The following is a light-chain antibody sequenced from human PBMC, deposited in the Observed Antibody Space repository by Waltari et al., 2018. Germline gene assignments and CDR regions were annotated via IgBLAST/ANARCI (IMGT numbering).Light chain of an antibody. J-gene: IGLJ3*02. V-gene: IGLV1-47*01. CDR1: RSNIGNNY. CDR3: AAWDDSLSVWV. CDR2: RIY. Sequence: QSVLPQPPSASGTPGQRVTISCSGGRSNIGNNYVFWHQQFPGTAPKLLTYRIYHRPSGVPDRFSGSKSGTSASLAISGVRSEDEADYYCAAWDDSLSVWVFGGGTKLTVL.